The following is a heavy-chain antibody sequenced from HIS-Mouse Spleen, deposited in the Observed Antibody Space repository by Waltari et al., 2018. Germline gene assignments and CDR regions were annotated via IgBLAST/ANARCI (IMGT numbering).Heavy chain of an antibody. Sequence: EVQLVEVGGGLVQPGGSLRLSCPAPGLPVSSQHRSWVRQAPGKGLEWVSVIYSGGSTYYADSVKGRFTISRDNSKNTLYLQMNSLRAEDTAVYYCARRGRERDYWGQGTLVTVSS. D-gene: IGHD1-26*01. V-gene: IGHV3-66*04. CDR1: GLPVSSQH. J-gene: IGHJ4*02. CDR3: ARRGRERDY. CDR2: IYSGGST.